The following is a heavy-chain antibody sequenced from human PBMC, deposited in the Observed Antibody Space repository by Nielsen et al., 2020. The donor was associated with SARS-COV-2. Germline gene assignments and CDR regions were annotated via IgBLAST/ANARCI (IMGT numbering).Heavy chain of an antibody. CDR2: ISTSSSYI. CDR1: GITFGTYT. CDR3: ARGWSRAFDV. Sequence: GESLKISCAASGITFGTYTMNWVRQAPGKGLEWVSSISTSSSYIYYADSVKGRFTISRDNAKNSMSLQMNSLRVEDTAVYYCARGWSRAFDVWGQGTMVTVSP. V-gene: IGHV3-21*01. J-gene: IGHJ3*01.